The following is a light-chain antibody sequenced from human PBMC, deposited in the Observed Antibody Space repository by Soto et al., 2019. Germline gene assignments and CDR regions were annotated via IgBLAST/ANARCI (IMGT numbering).Light chain of an antibody. V-gene: IGKV3-20*01. CDR3: QQDGGSPRT. CDR2: GAS. Sequence: EVVMSQSPATLSVTPGERATLSCRASQSVSISLALFQQKPGQASRPVISGASTRATGIPDRISGSGYGTDFTLTISRLEPADFAVYYCQQDGGSPRTFGQGTKEAI. J-gene: IGKJ1*01. CDR1: QSVSIS.